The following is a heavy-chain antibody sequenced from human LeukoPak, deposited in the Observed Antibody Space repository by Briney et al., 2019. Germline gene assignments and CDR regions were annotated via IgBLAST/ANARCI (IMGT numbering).Heavy chain of an antibody. D-gene: IGHD2/OR15-2a*01. CDR2: INHSGST. Sequence: SETLSLTCAGYGWSFSGYYWSWLRQPPGKGLEWIGEINHSGSTNYNPSLKSRVTISVDTSKNQFSLKLSSVTAADTAVYYCARDFFFFKQKTAYDMDVWGQGTTVTVSS. CDR3: ARDFFFFKQKTAYDMDV. J-gene: IGHJ6*02. V-gene: IGHV4-34*01. CDR1: GWSFSGYY.